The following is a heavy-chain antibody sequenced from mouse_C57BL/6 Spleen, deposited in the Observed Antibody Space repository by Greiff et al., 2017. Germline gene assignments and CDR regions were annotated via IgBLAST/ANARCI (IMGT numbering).Heavy chain of an antibody. CDR2: IYWDDDK. J-gene: IGHJ1*03. V-gene: IGHV8-12*01. CDR1: GFSLSTSGMG. Sequence: QVTLKESGPGILQSSQTLSLTCSFSGFSLSTSGMGVSWIRQPSGKGLEWLAHIYWDDDKRYNPSLKSRLTISKDTSRNQVFLKITSVDTADTATYYCARSTTVVAWYFDVWGTGTTVTVSS. CDR3: ARSTTVVAWYFDV. D-gene: IGHD1-1*01.